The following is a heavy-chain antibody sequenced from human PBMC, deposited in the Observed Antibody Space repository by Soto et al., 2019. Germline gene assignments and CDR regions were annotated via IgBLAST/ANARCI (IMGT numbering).Heavy chain of an antibody. Sequence: QVQLVQSGAEVKKPGASVKVSCKASGYTFTSYGISWVRQAPGQGREWMGWISAYNGNTNYAQKLQGRVTMTTDTSTSTAYMELRSLRSDDTAVYYCARVLGYCISTSCLYYFDYWGQGTLVTVSS. J-gene: IGHJ4*02. V-gene: IGHV1-18*01. CDR3: ARVLGYCISTSCLYYFDY. D-gene: IGHD2-2*01. CDR1: GYTFTSYG. CDR2: ISAYNGNT.